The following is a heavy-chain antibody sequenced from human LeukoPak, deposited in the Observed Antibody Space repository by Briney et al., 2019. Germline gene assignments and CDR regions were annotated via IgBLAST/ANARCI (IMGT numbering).Heavy chain of an antibody. CDR1: GCTFTSYD. J-gene: IGHJ4*02. CDR2: MNPNSGNT. V-gene: IGHV1-8*01. Sequence: ASVKVSCKASGCTFTSYDINWVRQATGQGLEWMGWMNPNSGNTGYAQKFQGRVTMTRNTSISTAYMELSSLRSEDTAVYYCASSSGYNFDFDYWGQGTLVTVSS. D-gene: IGHD5-12*01. CDR3: ASSSGYNFDFDY.